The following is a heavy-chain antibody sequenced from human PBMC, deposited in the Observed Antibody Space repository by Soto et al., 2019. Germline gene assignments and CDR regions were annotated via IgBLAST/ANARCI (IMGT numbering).Heavy chain of an antibody. CDR1: GFNFSSYG. Sequence: GGSLRLSCAASGFNFSSYGMHWVRQAPGKGLEWVAVIWYDGSNKYYADSVKGRFTISRDNSKNTLYLQMNSLRAEDTAVYYCAKDLSSDSSSWYGNYYGMDVWGQGTTVTVSS. J-gene: IGHJ6*02. CDR2: IWYDGSNK. V-gene: IGHV3-33*06. CDR3: AKDLSSDSSSWYGNYYGMDV. D-gene: IGHD6-13*01.